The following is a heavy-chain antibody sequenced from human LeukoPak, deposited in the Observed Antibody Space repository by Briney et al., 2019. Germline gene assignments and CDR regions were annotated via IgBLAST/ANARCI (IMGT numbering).Heavy chain of an antibody. D-gene: IGHD2-2*02. V-gene: IGHV4-34*01. J-gene: IGHJ5*02. CDR3: ARETGYCSSTSCYRWFDP. CDR1: GGSFSGYY. Sequence: SETLSLICAVYGGSFSGYYWSWIRQPPGKGLEWIGEINHSGSTNYNPSLKSRVTISVDTSKNQFSLKLSSVTAADTAVYYCARETGYCSSTSCYRWFDPWGQGTLVTVSS. CDR2: INHSGST.